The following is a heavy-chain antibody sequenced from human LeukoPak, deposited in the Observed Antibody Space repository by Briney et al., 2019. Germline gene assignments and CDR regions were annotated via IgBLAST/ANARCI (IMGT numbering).Heavy chain of an antibody. CDR2: INHSGST. Sequence: SETLSLTCAVYGGSFSGYYWSWIRQPPGKGLEWIGEINHSGSTNYNPSLKSRVTISVDTSKNQFSLKLSSVTAADTAVYYCARRSLDFWSGYSNDYWGQGTLVTVSS. CDR1: GGSFSGYY. V-gene: IGHV4-34*01. D-gene: IGHD3-3*01. J-gene: IGHJ4*02. CDR3: ARRSLDFWSGYSNDY.